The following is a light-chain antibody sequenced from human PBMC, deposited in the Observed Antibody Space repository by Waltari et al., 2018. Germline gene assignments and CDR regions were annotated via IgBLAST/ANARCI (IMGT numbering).Light chain of an antibody. CDR3: QSWVGKVV. CDR1: NLGEKF. V-gene: IGLV3-1*01. Sequence: YDLTQPPSVSVSPGQTATITCYGDNLGEKFVSWYQQRPGQSPFLVIYQDFKRPSGIPERFSGSNSGNTATLTISGAQAMDEADFDCQSWVGKVVFG. CDR2: QDF. J-gene: IGLJ1*01.